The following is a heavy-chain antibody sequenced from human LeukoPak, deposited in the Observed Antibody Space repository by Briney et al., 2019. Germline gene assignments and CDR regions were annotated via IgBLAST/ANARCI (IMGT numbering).Heavy chain of an antibody. CDR1: GYSISSGYY. CDR3: ARGGVWGLFDY. Sequence: SETLSLTCTVSGYSISSGYYWGWIRQPPGKGLEWIGSIYHSGSTYYNPSLKSRVTISVDTSKNQFSLKLSSVTAADTAVYYCARGGVWGLFDYWGQGTLVTVSS. J-gene: IGHJ4*02. D-gene: IGHD3-16*01. CDR2: IYHSGST. V-gene: IGHV4-38-2*02.